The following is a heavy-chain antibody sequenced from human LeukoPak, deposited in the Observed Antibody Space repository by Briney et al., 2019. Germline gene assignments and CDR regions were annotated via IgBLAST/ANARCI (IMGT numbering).Heavy chain of an antibody. CDR2: ITTNTGSP. V-gene: IGHV7-4-1*04. J-gene: IGHJ4*02. CDR3: ARGPGPVEY. D-gene: IGHD2-2*01. Sequence: ASVTVSCKASGYTFSSYPLNWLRQAPGQGLEWIGWITTNTGSPMYAQGFTGRFVFSLDTSVNMAYLQISSLKAEDTAVYYCARGPGPVEYWGQGTLVTVSS. CDR1: GYTFSSYP.